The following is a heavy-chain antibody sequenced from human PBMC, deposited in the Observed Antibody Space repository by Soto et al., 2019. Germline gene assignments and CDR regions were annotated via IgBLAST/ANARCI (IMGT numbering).Heavy chain of an antibody. V-gene: IGHV1-18*04. CDR1: GYTFTSYG. CDR2: ISAYNGNT. CDR3: ARFTLVRGVPEAQGSIYYGMDV. D-gene: IGHD3-10*01. Sequence: ASVKVSCKASGYTFTSYGISWVRQAPGQGLEWMGWISAYNGNTNYAQKLQGRVTMTTDTSTSTAYMELRSLRSDDTAVYYCARFTLVRGVPEAQGSIYYGMDVWGQGTTVTVSS. J-gene: IGHJ6*02.